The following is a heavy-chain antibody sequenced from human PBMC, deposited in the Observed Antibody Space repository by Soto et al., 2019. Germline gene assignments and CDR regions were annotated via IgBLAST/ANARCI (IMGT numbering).Heavy chain of an antibody. CDR1: CGSISSYY. J-gene: IGHJ6*02. D-gene: IGHD2-2*01. CDR2: IYTSGST. CDR3: ARDGIVVVPAAIKYYYYYYGMDV. V-gene: IGHV4-4*07. Sequence: PSETLSLTCTVSCGSISSYYWSWIRQPAGKGLEWIGRIYTSGSTNYNPSLKSRVTMSVDTSKNQFSLKLSSVTAADTAVYYCARDGIVVVPAAIKYYYYYYGMDVWGQGTTVTVSS.